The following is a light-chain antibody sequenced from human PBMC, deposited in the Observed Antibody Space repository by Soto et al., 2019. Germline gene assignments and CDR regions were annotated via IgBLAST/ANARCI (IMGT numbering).Light chain of an antibody. CDR2: KAS. V-gene: IGKV1-5*03. CDR3: QQYNSYSWT. Sequence: DIQMTQSPSTLSASVGDRVTITCRASQSIGTWLAWYQQKPGKAPKVLIYKASSLESGVPSRFSGSGPGTEFTLTISSLQPDDFATYYCQQYNSYSWTFGQGTKVDIK. CDR1: QSIGTW. J-gene: IGKJ1*01.